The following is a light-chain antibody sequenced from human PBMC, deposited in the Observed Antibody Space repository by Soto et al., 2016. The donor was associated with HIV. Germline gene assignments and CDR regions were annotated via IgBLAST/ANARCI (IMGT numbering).Light chain of an antibody. CDR2: SAY. V-gene: IGKV1-39*01. CDR3: QQSSETPRT. Sequence: DIQMTQSLSSLSASVGDRVTITCRASQSISNYVNWYQQKPGQAPKVLISSAYTLESGVSSRFSGSRSGAVFTLTISSLQPEDFGTYYCQQSSETPRTFGQGTKVLI. CDR1: QSISNY. J-gene: IGKJ1*01.